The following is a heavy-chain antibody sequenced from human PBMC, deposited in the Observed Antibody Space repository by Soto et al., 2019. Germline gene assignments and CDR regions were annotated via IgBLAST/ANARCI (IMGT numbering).Heavy chain of an antibody. V-gene: IGHV1-46*01. J-gene: IGHJ6*02. D-gene: IGHD6-19*01. CDR3: ARVPPFEAVAGGMDV. CDR2: INPSGGST. CDR1: GYTFTSYY. Sequence: ASVKVSCKASGYTFTSYYMHWVRQAPGQGLEWMGIINPSGGSTSYAQKFQGRVTMTRDTSTSTVYMELSSLRSEDTAVYYCARVPPFEAVAGGMDVWGQGTTVTVSS.